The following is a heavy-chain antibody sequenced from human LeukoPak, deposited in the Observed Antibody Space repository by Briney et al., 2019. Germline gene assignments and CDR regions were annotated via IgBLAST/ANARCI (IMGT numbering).Heavy chain of an antibody. D-gene: IGHD6-19*01. CDR3: ARGFYTGYSTGWYGGVDY. CDR1: GFTFSRYA. CDR2: QSYDGGGK. J-gene: IGHJ4*02. V-gene: IGHV3-30*14. Sequence: GGSLRLYCAASGFTFSRYAMHWVRQAPGKGREWVAVQSYDGGGKYYADSVKGRFTISRDNSKNTLFLQMNSLRTEDTSVYSCARGFYTGYSTGWYGGVDYWGQGTLVTVSS.